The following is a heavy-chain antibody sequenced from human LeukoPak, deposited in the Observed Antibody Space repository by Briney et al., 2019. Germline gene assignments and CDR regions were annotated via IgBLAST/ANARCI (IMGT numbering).Heavy chain of an antibody. J-gene: IGHJ6*03. CDR2: IITIFGTA. CDR1: GVTFISYA. D-gene: IGHD3-22*01. CDR3: ASSPYYYDSSGPYYYYMDV. Sequence: GSSVKVSCKASGVTFISYAISWVRQAPGQGLEWMGGIITIFGTATYAQKFQGRVTITADESTSTVYMELSSLRSEDTAVYYCASSPYYYDSSGPYYYYMDVWGKGTTVTVSS. V-gene: IGHV1-69*01.